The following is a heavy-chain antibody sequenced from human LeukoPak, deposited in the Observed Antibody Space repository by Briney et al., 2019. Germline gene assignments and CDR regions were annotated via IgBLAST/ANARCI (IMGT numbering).Heavy chain of an antibody. CDR3: AGGHIAVAGTGAFDI. CDR2: ISSSSSYI. J-gene: IGHJ3*02. V-gene: IGHV3-21*01. Sequence: GGSLRLSCAASRFTFSSYSMNWVRQAPGKGLEWVSSISSSSSYIYYADSVKGRFTISRDNAKNSLYLQMNSLRAEDTAVYYCAGGHIAVAGTGAFDIWGQGTMVTVSS. CDR1: RFTFSSYS. D-gene: IGHD6-19*01.